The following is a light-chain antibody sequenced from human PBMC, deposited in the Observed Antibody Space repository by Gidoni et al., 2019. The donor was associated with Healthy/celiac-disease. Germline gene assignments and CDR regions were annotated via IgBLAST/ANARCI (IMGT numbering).Light chain of an antibody. CDR1: HSINNW. Sequence: IQMTQSPSILSVSVGDIVTITCRDSHSINNWLAWYRQKPGEAPKLLISDASILESGVPSRFSGSGSGTEFILTISSLQHDDFATYYCQQYNSDSPTFGQGTRLDIK. J-gene: IGKJ5*01. V-gene: IGKV1-5*01. CDR3: QQYNSDSPT. CDR2: DAS.